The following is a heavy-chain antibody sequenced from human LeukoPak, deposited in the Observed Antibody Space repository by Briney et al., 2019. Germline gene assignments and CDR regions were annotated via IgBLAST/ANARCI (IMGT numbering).Heavy chain of an antibody. D-gene: IGHD4-23*01. CDR2: FDPEDGET. J-gene: IGHJ3*02. V-gene: IGHV1-24*01. Sequence: ASVKVSCKVSGYTLTELSMHWVRQAPGKGLEWMGGFDPEDGETIYAQKFQGRVTMTEDTSTDTAYMELSSLRSADTAVYYCATETTVVTHDAFDIWGQGTMVTVSS. CDR3: ATETTVVTHDAFDI. CDR1: GYTLTELS.